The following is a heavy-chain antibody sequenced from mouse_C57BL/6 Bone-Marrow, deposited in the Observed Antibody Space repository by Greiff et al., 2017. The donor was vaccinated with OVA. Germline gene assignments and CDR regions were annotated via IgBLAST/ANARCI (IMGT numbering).Heavy chain of an antibody. V-gene: IGHV5-9-1*02. CDR1: GFTFSSYA. Sequence: EVMLVESGEGLVKPGGSLKLSCAASGFTFSSYAMSWVRQTPEKRLEWVAYISSGGDYIYYADTVKGRFTISRDNARNTLYLQMSSLKSEDTAMYYCTRPIPYYSNYDDMDYWGQGTTVTVSS. J-gene: IGHJ4*01. D-gene: IGHD2-5*01. CDR3: TRPIPYYSNYDDMDY. CDR2: ISSGGDYI.